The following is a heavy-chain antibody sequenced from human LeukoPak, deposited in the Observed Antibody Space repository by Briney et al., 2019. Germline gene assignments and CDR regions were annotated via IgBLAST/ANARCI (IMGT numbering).Heavy chain of an antibody. CDR1: GFTFSNAW. D-gene: IGHD6-13*01. CDR2: IKSKTDGGTT. Sequence: GGSLRLSCAASGFTFSNAWMSWVRQAPGKGLEWVGRIKSKTDGGTTDYAAPVKGRFTISRDDSKNTLYLQMNSLKTEDTAVYYCTTGRSDSSSWNAKYHYYYYMDVWGKGTTVTVSS. CDR3: TTGRSDSSSWNAKYHYYYYMDV. V-gene: IGHV3-15*01. J-gene: IGHJ6*03.